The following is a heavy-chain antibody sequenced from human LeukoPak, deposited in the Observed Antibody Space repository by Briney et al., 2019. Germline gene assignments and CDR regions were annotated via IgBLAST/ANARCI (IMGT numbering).Heavy chain of an antibody. J-gene: IGHJ3*01. CDR2: INHAGST. CDR3: ARGEKWDLHAFDV. V-gene: IGHV4-34*01. Sequence: PSETLSLTCAVYGGSFSGYYWSWIRQSPGKGLEWIGEINHAGSTDYNPSLKSRVTISVDTSKNQFSLRLTSLTSTDTATYYCARGEKWDLHAFDVWGHGTVVTVSS. CDR1: GGSFSGYY. D-gene: IGHD1-26*01.